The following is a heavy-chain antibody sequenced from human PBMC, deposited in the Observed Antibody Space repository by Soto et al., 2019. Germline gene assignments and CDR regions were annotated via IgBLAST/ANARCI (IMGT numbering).Heavy chain of an antibody. J-gene: IGHJ4*02. CDR3: ARDNSGSLDY. CDR2: INPNGGVT. Sequence: ASVKVSCKASGYTFTDHPIDWVRQAPGQGLQWMGRINPNGGVTYYVQKFVGRVTMIRDTSISTACMELSRLTSDDTAVYYCARDNSGSLDYWGQGTLVTVSS. V-gene: IGHV1-2*02. CDR1: GYTFTDHP. D-gene: IGHD6-19*01.